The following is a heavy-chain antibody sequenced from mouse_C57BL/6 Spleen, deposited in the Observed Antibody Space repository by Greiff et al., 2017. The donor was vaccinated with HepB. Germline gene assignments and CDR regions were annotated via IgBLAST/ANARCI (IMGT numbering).Heavy chain of an antibody. V-gene: IGHV1-18*01. D-gene: IGHD1-1*01. CDR2: INPNNGGT. CDR1: GYTFTDYN. J-gene: IGHJ2*01. Sequence: EVQLQQSGPELVKPGASVKIPCKASGYTFTDYNMDWVKQSHGKSLEWIGDINPNNGGTIYNQKFKGKATLTVDKSSSTAYMELRSLTSEDTAVYYCARKEGFTTVVAKGYYFDYWGQGTTLTVSS. CDR3: ARKEGFTTVVAKGYYFDY.